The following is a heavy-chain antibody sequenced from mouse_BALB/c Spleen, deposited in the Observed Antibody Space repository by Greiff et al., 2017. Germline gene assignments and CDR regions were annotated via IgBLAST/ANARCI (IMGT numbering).Heavy chain of an antibody. D-gene: IGHD2-4*01. J-gene: IGHJ4*01. V-gene: IGHV5-17*02. Sequence: EVKLVESGGGLVQPGGSRKLSCAASGFTFSSFGMHWVRQAPEKGLEWVAYISSGSSTIYYADTVKGRFTISRDNAKNTLYLEMSSLRSEDTAMYYCARSTMITTTAYYYAMDYWGQGTSVTVSS. CDR1: GFTFSSFG. CDR2: ISSGSSTI. CDR3: ARSTMITTTAYYYAMDY.